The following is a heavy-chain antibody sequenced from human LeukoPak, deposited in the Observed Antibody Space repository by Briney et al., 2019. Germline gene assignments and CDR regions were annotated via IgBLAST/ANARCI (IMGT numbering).Heavy chain of an antibody. CDR1: GNSFGDYY. CDR3: TRDTGTTGEVKFDP. Sequence: MPSETLSLTCTVSGNSFGDYYGSWIRQPAGKVLECLGRIYTSGSTTYNPSLKSRVTMSVDTSKSQFSLNLMSVTAADTAVYYCTRDTGTTGEVKFDPWGQGTLVTVSS. V-gene: IGHV4-4*07. J-gene: IGHJ5*02. CDR2: IYTSGST. D-gene: IGHD4-17*01.